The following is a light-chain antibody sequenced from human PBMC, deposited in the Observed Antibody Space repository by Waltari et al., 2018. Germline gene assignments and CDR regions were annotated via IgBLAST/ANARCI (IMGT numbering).Light chain of an antibody. V-gene: IGKV1-27*01. Sequence: DIQMTQSPSSLSASVGDRVTTTCRASHGISNYLAWYQQKPGKVPKLLIYAASTLQSGVPSRFSGSGSGTDFTLTISSLQPEDVATYYCQKYNSALFTFGPGTKVDIK. CDR2: AAS. J-gene: IGKJ3*01. CDR1: HGISNY. CDR3: QKYNSALFT.